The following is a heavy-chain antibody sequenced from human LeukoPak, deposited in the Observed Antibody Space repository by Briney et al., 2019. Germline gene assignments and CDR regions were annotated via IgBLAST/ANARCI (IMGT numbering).Heavy chain of an antibody. V-gene: IGHV3-13*01. Sequence: PGGSLRLSCAASGFTFSSYDMHWVRQATGKGLEWVSAIGTAGDTYYPGSVKGRFTISRENSKNSLYLQMNSLRAGDTAVYYCARASSSWYLGAFDIWGQGTVVTVSS. CDR3: ARASSSWYLGAFDI. D-gene: IGHD6-13*01. CDR1: GFTFSSYD. J-gene: IGHJ3*02. CDR2: IGTAGDT.